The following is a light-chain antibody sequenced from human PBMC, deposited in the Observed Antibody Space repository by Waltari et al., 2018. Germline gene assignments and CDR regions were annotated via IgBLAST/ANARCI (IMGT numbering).Light chain of an antibody. CDR3: QVWDANTDPGV. V-gene: IGLV3-21*04. J-gene: IGLJ1*01. CDR1: NIESKS. CDR2: YDS. Sequence: SYVLTQPPSVSVAPGKTASITCGGNNIESKSVHWYQQKPGQAPILVISYDSDRPSGVPERFSCSNSGNTATLTIGRVEAGDEADYYCQVWDANTDPGVFGTGAEVTVL.